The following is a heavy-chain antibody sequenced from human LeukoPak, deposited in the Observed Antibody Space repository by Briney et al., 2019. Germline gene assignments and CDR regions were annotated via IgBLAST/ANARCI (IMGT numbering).Heavy chain of an antibody. J-gene: IGHJ4*02. CDR3: AKDLKAVRPPYYFDY. CDR2: ISTGGGGT. V-gene: IGHV3-23*01. Sequence: GGSLRLSFAASGFTFSSYAMSWVRQAPGKGLEWVSAISTGGGGTYYADSVKGRFTISRDNSKNTLYLQMNSLRAEDTAVYYCAKDLKAVRPPYYFDYWGQGTLVTVSS. CDR1: GFTFSSYA. D-gene: IGHD6-6*01.